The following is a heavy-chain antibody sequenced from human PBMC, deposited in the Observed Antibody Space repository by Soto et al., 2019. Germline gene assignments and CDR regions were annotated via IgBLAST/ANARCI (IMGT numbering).Heavy chain of an antibody. J-gene: IGHJ5*02. CDR1: GFTFSSYG. CDR3: ARTYDFWSGYYIPWFDP. V-gene: IGHV3-33*01. CDR2: IWYDGSNK. Sequence: GGSLRLSCAASGFTFSSYGMHWVRPAPGKGLEWVAVIWYDGSNKYYADSVKGRFTISRDNSKNTLYLQMNSLRAEDTAVYYCARTYDFWSGYYIPWFDPWGQGTLVTVSS. D-gene: IGHD3-3*01.